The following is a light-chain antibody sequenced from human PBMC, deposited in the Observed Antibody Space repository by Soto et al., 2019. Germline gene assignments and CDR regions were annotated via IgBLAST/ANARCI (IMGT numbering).Light chain of an antibody. CDR1: QGISSY. CDR2: AAS. CDR3: QQYYSYPLT. V-gene: IGKV1-8*01. J-gene: IGKJ4*01. Sequence: AIRMTQSPSSFSASTGDRVTITCRASQGISSYLAWYQQKPGKAPKLLIYAASTLQSGVRSRFSGSGSGTDFTLTISGLQSEDFATYYCQQYYSYPLTFGGGTKVEIK.